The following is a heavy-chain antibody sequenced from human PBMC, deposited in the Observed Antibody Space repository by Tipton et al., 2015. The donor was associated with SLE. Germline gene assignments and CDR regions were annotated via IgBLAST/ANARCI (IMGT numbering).Heavy chain of an antibody. CDR1: GYSISTGFY. V-gene: IGHV4-38-2*02. Sequence: TLSLTCTVSGYSISTGFYWGWIRQPPGKGLDWIGHVSPSGDTNYNPSLKSRVTISVDTSKNQFSLELSSVTAADTALYYCARIRDLISSRYPNPVRVDPWGQGTLVTVSS. CDR3: ARIRDLISSRYPNPVRVDP. D-gene: IGHD2-21*02. J-gene: IGHJ5*02. CDR2: VSPSGDT.